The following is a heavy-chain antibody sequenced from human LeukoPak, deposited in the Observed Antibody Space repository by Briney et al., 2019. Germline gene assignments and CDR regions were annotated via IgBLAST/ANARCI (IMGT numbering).Heavy chain of an antibody. CDR1: GFSFSSYE. CDR2: ISSSGSTI. D-gene: IGHD2-15*01. CDR3: ARDSYCSGGSCYRAFDI. Sequence: SGGSLRLSCAASGFSFSSYEMNWVRQAPGKGLEWVSYISSSGSTIYYADSVKGRFTISRDNAKNSLYLQMNSLRAEDTAVYYCARDSYCSGGSCYRAFDIWGQGTMVTVSS. V-gene: IGHV3-48*03. J-gene: IGHJ3*02.